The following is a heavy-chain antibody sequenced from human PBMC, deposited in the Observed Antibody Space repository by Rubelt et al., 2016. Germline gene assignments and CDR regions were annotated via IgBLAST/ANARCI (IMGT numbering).Heavy chain of an antibody. V-gene: IGHV3-30*04. CDR1: GFTLSSCA. CDR2: VSYDGSNK. D-gene: IGHD6-19*01. J-gene: IGHJ3*02. Sequence: PGRSLRLSCAASGFTLSSCAMHWVRQAPGKGLEWVAVVSYDGSNKYYADSVKGRFTISRDNSKNTLYLQMNSLRVEDTALHYCARGGYSSGRADALDIWGQGTMVAVSS. CDR3: ARGGYSSGRADALDI.